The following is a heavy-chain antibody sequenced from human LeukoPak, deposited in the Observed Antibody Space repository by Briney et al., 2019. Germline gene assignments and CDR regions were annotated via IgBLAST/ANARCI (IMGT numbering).Heavy chain of an antibody. Sequence: GASVKVSCKASGRTFSSYAISWVRQAPGQGLEWRGGIIPIFDTANYAQKFQGRVTITADESTSTAYMELSSLRSEDTAVYYCSRDNEWLSPYNWFDPWGQGILVTVSS. V-gene: IGHV1-69*01. CDR2: IIPIFDTA. J-gene: IGHJ5*02. CDR1: GRTFSSYA. D-gene: IGHD3-3*01. CDR3: SRDNEWLSPYNWFDP.